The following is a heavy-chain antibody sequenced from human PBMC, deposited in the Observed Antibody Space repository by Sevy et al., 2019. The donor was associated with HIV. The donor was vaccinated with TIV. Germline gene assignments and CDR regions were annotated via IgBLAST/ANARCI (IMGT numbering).Heavy chain of an antibody. CDR2: ISTSGTTI. J-gene: IGHJ5*01. CDR1: GFTLRSYE. Sequence: GGSLRLSCAVSGFTLRSYEMNWVRQAPGKGLEWVSFISTSGTTIYYAVSVKGRFTISRDNAKNSLYLQMDSLRAEDTALHYCARGAGIVVVPAAIWFDSWGHGTLVTVSS. V-gene: IGHV3-48*03. D-gene: IGHD2-2*01. CDR3: ARGAGIVVVPAAIWFDS.